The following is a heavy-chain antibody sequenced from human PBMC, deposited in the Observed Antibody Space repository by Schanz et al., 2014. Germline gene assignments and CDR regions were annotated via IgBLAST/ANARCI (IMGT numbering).Heavy chain of an antibody. V-gene: IGHV3-48*04. D-gene: IGHD3-10*01. CDR2: ITYNGGTI. CDR3: ARPALWFGDNCFDP. J-gene: IGHJ5*02. CDR1: GFIFRSFG. Sequence: GQLVESGGGVVQPGKSLRLSCATSGFIFRSFGIHWVRQAPGKGLEWISYITYNGGTIYYADSVKGRFTISRDNAKNTLYLQMNSLRAEDTAVYYCARPALWFGDNCFDPWGQGTLVTVSS.